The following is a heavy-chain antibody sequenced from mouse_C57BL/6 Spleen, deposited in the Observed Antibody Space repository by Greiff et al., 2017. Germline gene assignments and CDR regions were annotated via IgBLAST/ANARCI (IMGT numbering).Heavy chain of an antibody. CDR1: GYSITSGYD. J-gene: IGHJ2*01. Sequence: EVQLQQSGPGMVKPSQSLSLTCTVTGYSITSGYDWHWIRHFPGNKLDWMGYISYSGSTNYNPSLKSRISITHDTSKNHFFLKLNSVTTEDTATYYCARGGNYVYFDYWGQGTTLTVSS. CDR2: ISYSGST. V-gene: IGHV3-1*01. D-gene: IGHD2-1*01. CDR3: ARGGNYVYFDY.